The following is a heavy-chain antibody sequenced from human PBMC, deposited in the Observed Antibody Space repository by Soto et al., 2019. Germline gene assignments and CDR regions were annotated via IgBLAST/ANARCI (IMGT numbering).Heavy chain of an antibody. J-gene: IGHJ4*01. CDR1: GFTFSGYS. CDR2: ISYGSGTI. Sequence: PGGSLRLSCAASGFTFSGYSMNWVRQAPGKGLEWVSYISYGSGTIYYADSVKGRFTISRDNAKNSLYLQMNSLRAEDTAVYYCAKRRYCPSTTCFDYWGQGTLVTVSS. V-gene: IGHV3-48*01. D-gene: IGHD2-2*01. CDR3: AKRRYCPSTTCFDY.